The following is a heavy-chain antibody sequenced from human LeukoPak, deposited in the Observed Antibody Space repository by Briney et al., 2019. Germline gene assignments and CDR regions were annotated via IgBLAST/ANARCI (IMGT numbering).Heavy chain of an antibody. CDR2: IYYSGST. Sequence: SETLSLTCAVYGGSFSGYYWGWIRQPPGKGLEWIGSIYYSGSTYYNPSLKSRVTISVDTSKNQFSLKLSSVTAADTAVYYCARRGSGYSPAGWFDPWGQGTLVTVSS. D-gene: IGHD6-13*01. CDR3: ARRGSGYSPAGWFDP. J-gene: IGHJ5*02. CDR1: GGSFSGYY. V-gene: IGHV4-39*01.